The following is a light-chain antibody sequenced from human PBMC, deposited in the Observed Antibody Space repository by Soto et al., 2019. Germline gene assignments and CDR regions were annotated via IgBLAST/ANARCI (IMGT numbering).Light chain of an antibody. Sequence: DIQLTQSPSFLSASVGDRVTITCRASQGISSYLAWYQQKPGKAPKLLIYAASTLQSGVPSRFSGSGSGTEFTLTISSLQPEDFATYYCQQLNSYPLTFGKGHDWRLN. CDR1: QGISSY. J-gene: IGKJ5*01. CDR3: QQLNSYPLT. CDR2: AAS. V-gene: IGKV1-9*01.